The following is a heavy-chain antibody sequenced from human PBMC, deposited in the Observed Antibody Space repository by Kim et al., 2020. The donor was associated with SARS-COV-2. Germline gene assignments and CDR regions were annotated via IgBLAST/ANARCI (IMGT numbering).Heavy chain of an antibody. CDR1: GYTFTGYY. Sequence: ASVKVSCKASGYTFTGYYMHWVRQAPGQGLEWMGRINPNSGGTNYAQKFQGRVTMTRDTSISTAYMELSRLRSDDTAVYYCARGIGWNPFFDYWGQGTLVTVSS. CDR3: ARGIGWNPFFDY. V-gene: IGHV1-2*06. J-gene: IGHJ4*02. CDR2: INPNSGGT. D-gene: IGHD1-1*01.